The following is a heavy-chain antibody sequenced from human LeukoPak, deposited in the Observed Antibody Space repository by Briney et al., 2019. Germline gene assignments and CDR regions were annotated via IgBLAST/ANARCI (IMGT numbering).Heavy chain of an antibody. CDR2: IYYSGST. V-gene: IGHV4-39*07. CDR3: ARDTGNLGDSYYRMDI. D-gene: IGHD2-8*02. J-gene: IGHJ6*02. CDR1: GGSISSSSYY. Sequence: PSETLSLTCTVSGGSISSSSYYWGWIRQPPGKGLEWIGSIYYSGSTYYNPSLKSRVTISVDTSKNQFSLKLSSVTAADTAVYYCARDTGNLGDSYYRMDIWGQGTTVTVSS.